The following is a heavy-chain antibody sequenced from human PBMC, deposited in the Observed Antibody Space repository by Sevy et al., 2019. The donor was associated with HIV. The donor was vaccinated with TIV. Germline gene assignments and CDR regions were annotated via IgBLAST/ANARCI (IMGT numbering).Heavy chain of an antibody. Sequence: KQSQTLSLTCAISGDSVSSNSAAWNWIRQSPSRGLEWLGRTYYRSKWYNDYAVSVKSRITINPDTSKNQFSLQLNSVTPEDTAVYYCAREGKVGRTIPLHYYYYMDVWGKGTTVTVSS. V-gene: IGHV6-1*01. D-gene: IGHD1-26*01. CDR1: GDSVSSNSAA. CDR3: AREGKVGRTIPLHYYYYMDV. CDR2: TYYRSKWYN. J-gene: IGHJ6*03.